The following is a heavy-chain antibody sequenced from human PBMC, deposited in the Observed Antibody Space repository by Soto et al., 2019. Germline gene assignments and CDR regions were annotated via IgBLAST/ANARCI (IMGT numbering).Heavy chain of an antibody. J-gene: IGHJ6*02. D-gene: IGHD6-13*01. V-gene: IGHV3-30-3*01. CDR2: ISYDGSNK. CDR1: GFTFSSYA. CDR3: ARQLIIAARLLYYYYGMDV. Sequence: PGGSLRLSXAASGFTFSSYAMHWVRQAPGKGLEWVAVISYDGSNKYYADSVKGRFTISRDNSKNTLYLQMNSLRAEDTAVYYCARQLIIAARLLYYYYGMDVWGQGTTVTVSS.